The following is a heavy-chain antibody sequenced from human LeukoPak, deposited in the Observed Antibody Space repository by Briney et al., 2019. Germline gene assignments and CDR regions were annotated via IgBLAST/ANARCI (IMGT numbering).Heavy chain of an antibody. D-gene: IGHD5-18*01. CDR3: ARLVYSYGYGGGPYYFDY. CDR2: INHSGST. J-gene: IGHJ4*02. CDR1: GGSFSGYY. Sequence: SETLSLTCAVYGGSFSGYYWSCIRQPPGKGLEWIGEINHSGSTNYNPSLKSRVTISVDTSKNQFSLKLSSVTAADTAVYYCARLVYSYGYGGGPYYFDYWGQGTLVTVSS. V-gene: IGHV4-34*01.